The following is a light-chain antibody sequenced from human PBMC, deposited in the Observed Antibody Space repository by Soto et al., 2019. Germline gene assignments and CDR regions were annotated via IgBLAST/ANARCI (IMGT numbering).Light chain of an antibody. CDR1: QSVSSSY. Sequence: ELVLTQSPGTLSLSPGERATLSCRASQSVSSSYLAWYQQKPGQAPRLLIYGASSRATSIPDRFSGSGSGTDFTLTISRLEPEDFAVDYCQQYGSSPYTFGQGTKLESK. J-gene: IGKJ2*01. CDR2: GAS. CDR3: QQYGSSPYT. V-gene: IGKV3-20*01.